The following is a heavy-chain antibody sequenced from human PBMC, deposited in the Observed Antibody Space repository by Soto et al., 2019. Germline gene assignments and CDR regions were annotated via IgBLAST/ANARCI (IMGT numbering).Heavy chain of an antibody. D-gene: IGHD3-3*01. CDR1: GFTFSSYA. Sequence: QVQLVESGGGVVQPGRSLRLSCAASGFTFSSYAMHWVRQAPGKGLEWVAVISYDGSNKYYADSVKGRFTISRDNSKNMLYLQMNSLRAEDTAVYYCARADTIFGGVIIGMDVWGQGTTVTVSS. J-gene: IGHJ6*02. V-gene: IGHV3-30-3*01. CDR2: ISYDGSNK. CDR3: ARADTIFGGVIIGMDV.